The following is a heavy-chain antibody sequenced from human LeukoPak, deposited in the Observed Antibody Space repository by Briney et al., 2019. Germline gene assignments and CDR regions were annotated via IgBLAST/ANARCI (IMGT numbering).Heavy chain of an antibody. V-gene: IGHV3-66*01. CDR3: ARESVYDSSGYYYGLGMDV. J-gene: IGHJ6*02. D-gene: IGHD3-22*01. CDR1: GFTFSSYA. CDR2: IYSGGSA. Sequence: GGSLRLSCAASGFTFSSYAMSWVRQAPGKGLEWVSVIYSGGSAYYADSVKGRFTISRDNSKNTLYLQMNSLRAEDTAVYYCARESVYDSSGYYYGLGMDVWGQGTTVTVSS.